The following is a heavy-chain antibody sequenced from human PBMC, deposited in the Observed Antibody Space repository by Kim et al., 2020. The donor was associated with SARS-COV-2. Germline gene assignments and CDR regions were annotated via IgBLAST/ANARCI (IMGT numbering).Heavy chain of an antibody. CDR1: GFTFSSYA. V-gene: IGHV3-30-3*01. D-gene: IGHD2-2*01. CDR3: ARDYRERSSTQAGDY. Sequence: GGSLRLSCAASGFTFSSYAMHWVRQAPGKGLEWVAVISYDGSNKYYADSVKGRFTISRDNSKNTLYLQMNSLRAEDTAVYYCARDYRERSSTQAGDYWGQGTLVTVSS. J-gene: IGHJ4*02. CDR2: ISYDGSNK.